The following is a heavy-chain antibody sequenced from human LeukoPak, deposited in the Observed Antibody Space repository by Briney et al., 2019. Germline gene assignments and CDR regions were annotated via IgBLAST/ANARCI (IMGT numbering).Heavy chain of an antibody. J-gene: IGHJ6*02. CDR2: ITNDGSST. Sequence: PGRSLRLSCAASGFTFSSYAMHWVRQAPGKGLVWVSRITNDGSSTTYADSVKGRFTIPRDNAKNSLYLQMNSLRAEDTAVYYCARDQAGDKDYYYYYGMDVWGQGTTVTVSS. V-gene: IGHV3-74*01. CDR1: GFTFSSYA. D-gene: IGHD3-10*01. CDR3: ARDQAGDKDYYYYYGMDV.